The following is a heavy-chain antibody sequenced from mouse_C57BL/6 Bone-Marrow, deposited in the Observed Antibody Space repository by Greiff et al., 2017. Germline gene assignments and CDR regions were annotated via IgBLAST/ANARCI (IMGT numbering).Heavy chain of an antibody. CDR2: INPNNGGT. CDR3: ARQNPPITSYAMDY. V-gene: IGHV1-18*01. Sequence: EVKLQQSGPELVKPGASVKIPCKASGYTFTDYNMDWVKQSPGKSLEWIGDINPNNGGTIYNQKFKGKATLTVDKSSSTAYMELRSLTSEDTAVYYCARQNPPITSYAMDYWGQGTSVTVSS. J-gene: IGHJ4*01. CDR1: GYTFTDYN. D-gene: IGHD1-1*01.